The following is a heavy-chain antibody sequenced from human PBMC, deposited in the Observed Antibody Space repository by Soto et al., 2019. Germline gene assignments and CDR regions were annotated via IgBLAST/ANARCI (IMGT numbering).Heavy chain of an antibody. J-gene: IGHJ4*02. CDR1: GFAVSANY. V-gene: IGHV3-66*01. CDR2: IYSGGDT. CDR3: ATRMTTDPY. Sequence: EAHLVGSGGGLVQPGGSLRLSCAASGFAVSANYLSWVRQAPGKGLEWVSLIYSGGDTDYADSVRGIFTISRDNSKNPLYLQMKSLKAEDTAVYYCATRMTTDPYWGQGARVNVSS. D-gene: IGHD4-17*01.